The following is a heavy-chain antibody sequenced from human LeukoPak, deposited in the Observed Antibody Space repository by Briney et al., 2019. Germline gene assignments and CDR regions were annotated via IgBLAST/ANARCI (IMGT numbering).Heavy chain of an antibody. D-gene: IGHD3-9*01. Sequence: PGGSLRLSCSASGFTFSSYAMHWVRQAPGKGLEYVSAISSNGGSTYYADSVKGRFTISRDNSKNTLYLQMSSLRAEDTAVYYCVKFSGDYDILTGRGARDIWGQGTMVTVSS. CDR3: VKFSGDYDILTGRGARDI. J-gene: IGHJ3*02. V-gene: IGHV3-64D*06. CDR2: ISSNGGST. CDR1: GFTFSSYA.